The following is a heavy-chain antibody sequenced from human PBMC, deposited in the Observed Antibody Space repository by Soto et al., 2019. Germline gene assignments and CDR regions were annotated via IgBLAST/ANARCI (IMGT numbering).Heavy chain of an antibody. CDR1: GGSISSYY. J-gene: IGHJ5*02. D-gene: IGHD6-19*01. V-gene: IGHV4-59*08. CDR3: ARRLGHKVAGTHNWFDP. Sequence: SETLSLTCTVSGGSISSYYWSWIRQPPGKGLEWIGDIYYSGSTNYNPSLKSRVTISVDTSKNQFSLKLRSLTAPDTAVYYCARRLGHKVAGTHNWFDPWGQGTLVTV. CDR2: IYYSGST.